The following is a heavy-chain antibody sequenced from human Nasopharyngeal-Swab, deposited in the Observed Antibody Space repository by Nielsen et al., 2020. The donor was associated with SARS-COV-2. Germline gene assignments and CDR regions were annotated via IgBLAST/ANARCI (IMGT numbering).Heavy chain of an antibody. D-gene: IGHD3-10*01. CDR3: AREYRYGSGSYPLDY. V-gene: IGHV3-7*01. Sequence: WIRQPPGKGLEWVANIKQDGSEKYYVDSVKGRFTISRDNAKNSLFLQMNSLRAEDTAVYYCAREYRYGSGSYPLDYWGQGTLVTVSS. CDR2: IKQDGSEK. J-gene: IGHJ4*02.